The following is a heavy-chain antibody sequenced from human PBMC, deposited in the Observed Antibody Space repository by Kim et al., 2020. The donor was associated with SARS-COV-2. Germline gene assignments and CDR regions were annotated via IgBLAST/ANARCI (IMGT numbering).Heavy chain of an antibody. CDR3: AKDSSSVLLWFGAFDI. CDR2: ISYDGSNK. J-gene: IGHJ3*02. V-gene: IGHV3-30*18. CDR1: GFTFSSYG. Sequence: GGSLRLSCAASGFTFSSYGMHWVRQAPGKGLEWEAVISYDGSNKYYADSVKGRFTISRDNSKNTLYLQMNSLRAEDTAVYYCAKDSSSVLLWFGAFDIWG. D-gene: IGHD3-10*01.